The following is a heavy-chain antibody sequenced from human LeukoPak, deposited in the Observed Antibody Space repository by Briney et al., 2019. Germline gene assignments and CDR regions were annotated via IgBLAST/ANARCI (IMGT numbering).Heavy chain of an antibody. J-gene: IGHJ4*02. CDR2: IASSSDI. Sequence: GGSLRLSCAASGFTFSTYSMNWVRQAPGKGLEWVASIASSSDIYYADSVKGRFTISRDNAKNSQYLQMNSLRAEDTAVYYCAREWGYYDYWGQGTLVTVSS. V-gene: IGHV3-21*01. D-gene: IGHD3-16*01. CDR3: AREWGYYDY. CDR1: GFTFSTYS.